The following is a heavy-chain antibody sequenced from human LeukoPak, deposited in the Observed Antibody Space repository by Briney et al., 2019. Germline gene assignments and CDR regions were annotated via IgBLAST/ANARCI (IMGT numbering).Heavy chain of an antibody. V-gene: IGHV1-2*02. CDR2: INPNSGGT. J-gene: IGHJ3*02. CDR1: GYTVTGYY. D-gene: IGHD3-16*01. CDR3: ARLLKFGEAPNDAFDI. Sequence: ASVKVSCKASGYTVTGYYMHWVRQAPGQGLEWMGWINPNSGGTNYAQKFQGRVTLTRDTSISTAYMELSRLRSDDTAVYYCARLLKFGEAPNDAFDIWGQGTMVTVSS.